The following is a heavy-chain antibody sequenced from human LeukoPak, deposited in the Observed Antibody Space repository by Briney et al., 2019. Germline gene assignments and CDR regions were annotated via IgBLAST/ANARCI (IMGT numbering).Heavy chain of an antibody. CDR2: IIPTFGTA. V-gene: IGHV1-69*06. D-gene: IGHD1-26*01. J-gene: IGHJ4*02. CDR1: GYTFTSYG. CDR3: ARDNDPWDPPHFDY. Sequence: ASVKVSCKASGYTFTSYGISWVRQAPGQGLEWMGGIIPTFGTANYAQKFRGRVTITADKSTRTAYMELCSLRSEDTAVYCCARDNDPWDPPHFDYWGQGTLVTVSS.